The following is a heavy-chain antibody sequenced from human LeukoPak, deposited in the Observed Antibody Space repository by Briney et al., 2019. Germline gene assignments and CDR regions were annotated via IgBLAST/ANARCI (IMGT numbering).Heavy chain of an antibody. CDR2: IYYSGST. Sequence: SETLSLTCTVSGDSISSSSYYWGWIRQPPGKGLEWIGYIYYSGSTNYNPSLKSRVTISVDTSKNQFSLKLSSVTAADTAVYYCARAYGSGSFDYWGQGTLVTVSS. J-gene: IGHJ4*02. CDR3: ARAYGSGSFDY. CDR1: GDSISSSSYY. V-gene: IGHV4-61*05. D-gene: IGHD3-10*01.